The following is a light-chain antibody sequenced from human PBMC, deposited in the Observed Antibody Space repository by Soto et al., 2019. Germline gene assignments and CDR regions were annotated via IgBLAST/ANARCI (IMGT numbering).Light chain of an antibody. V-gene: IGLV2-14*01. Sequence: QSVLTQPASVSGSPGQSITISCTGTSSDVGGYNYVSWYQQHPGKSPKLMIYEVSNRPSGVSNRFSGSKSGNTASLTISGLQAEDEADYYCSSYTSRSTRYVFGPGTKVTVL. J-gene: IGLJ1*01. CDR1: SSDVGGYNY. CDR3: SSYTSRSTRYV. CDR2: EVS.